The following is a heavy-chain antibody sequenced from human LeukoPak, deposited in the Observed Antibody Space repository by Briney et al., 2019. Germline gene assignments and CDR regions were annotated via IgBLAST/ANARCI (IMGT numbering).Heavy chain of an antibody. Sequence: PSETLSLTCTVSGGSISSYYWSWIRQPAGKGLEWIGRIYTSGSTNYNPSLKSRVTISVDTSKNQFSLKLSSVTAADTAVYYCAVLGSGSYYPYYYYGMDVWGQGTTVTVSS. CDR3: AVLGSGSYYPYYYYGMDV. CDR2: IYTSGST. D-gene: IGHD3-10*01. J-gene: IGHJ6*02. V-gene: IGHV4-4*07. CDR1: GGSISSYY.